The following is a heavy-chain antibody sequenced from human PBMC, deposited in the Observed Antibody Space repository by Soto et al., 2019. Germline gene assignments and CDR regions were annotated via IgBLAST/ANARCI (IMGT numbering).Heavy chain of an antibody. Sequence: ASVKVSCKASGYTFTSYGISLGRQAPGQGLEWMGWISAYNGNTNYAQKLQGRVTMTTDTSTSTAYMELRSLRSDDTAVYYCARADGSGSYSLFDYWGQGTLVTVSS. CDR3: ARADGSGSYSLFDY. J-gene: IGHJ4*02. V-gene: IGHV1-18*01. D-gene: IGHD3-10*01. CDR1: GYTFTSYG. CDR2: ISAYNGNT.